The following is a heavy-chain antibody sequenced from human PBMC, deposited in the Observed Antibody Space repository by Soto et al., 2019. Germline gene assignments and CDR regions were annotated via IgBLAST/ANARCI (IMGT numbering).Heavy chain of an antibody. V-gene: IGHV4-34*01. CDR1: GGSFSGYY. J-gene: IGHJ4*02. CDR2: INHSGST. Sequence: SETLSLTCAVYGGSFSGYYLSWIRQPPGKGLEWIGEINHSGSTNYNPSLKSRVTISVDTSKNQFSLKLSSVTAADTAVYYCARVVTSYYDYIWGSYRYPYYFDYWGQGTLVTVSS. CDR3: ARVVTSYYDYIWGSYRYPYYFDY. D-gene: IGHD3-16*02.